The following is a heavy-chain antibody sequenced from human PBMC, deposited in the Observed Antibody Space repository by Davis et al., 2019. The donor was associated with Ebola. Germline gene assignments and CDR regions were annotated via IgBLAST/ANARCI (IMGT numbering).Heavy chain of an antibody. CDR1: GDSVSSAG. D-gene: IGHD5-12*01. V-gene: IGHV6-1*01. CDR2: TYFNSKWYN. CDR3: VRGWLRSKFDY. J-gene: IGHJ4*02. Sequence: PSETLSLTCAISGDSVSSAGWNWIRQSPSRGLEWLGRTYFNSKWYNDYAVSVKSRMTINPDTSKNQFSLKLNSVTPEDTAVYYCVRGWLRSKFDYWGQGTLVTVSS.